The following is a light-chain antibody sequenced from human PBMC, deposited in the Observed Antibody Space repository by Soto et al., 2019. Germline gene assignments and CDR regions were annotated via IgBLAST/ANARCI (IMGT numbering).Light chain of an antibody. CDR1: QSVGSSF. CDR2: GAS. Sequence: EIVLTQYPGTLSLSPGERATLSCRASQSVGSSFLAWYQQKPGQAPSLLIYGASTRATGIPDRFSGSGSGTDFTLNISRLEPADFAVYYCQQYDNSPYTFGQGTKLEIK. J-gene: IGKJ2*01. CDR3: QQYDNSPYT. V-gene: IGKV3-20*01.